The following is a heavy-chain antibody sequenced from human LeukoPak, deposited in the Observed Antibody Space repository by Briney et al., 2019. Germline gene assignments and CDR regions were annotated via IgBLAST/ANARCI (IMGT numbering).Heavy chain of an antibody. Sequence: SETLSLTCTVSGGSISSYYWSWIRQPPGKGLEWIGYIYYSGSTNYNPSLKSRVTISVDTSKNQFSLKLSSVTAADTAVYYCARGGVVTRERDDAFDIWGQGTMVTVSS. CDR1: GGSISSYY. CDR3: ARGGVVTRERDDAFDI. D-gene: IGHD4-23*01. J-gene: IGHJ3*02. V-gene: IGHV4-59*01. CDR2: IYYSGST.